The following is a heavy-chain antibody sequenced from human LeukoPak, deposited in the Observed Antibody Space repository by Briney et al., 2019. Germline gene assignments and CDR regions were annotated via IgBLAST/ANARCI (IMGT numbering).Heavy chain of an antibody. CDR2: IYYSGST. CDR3: ARAGVSSGYWSL. D-gene: IGHD3-22*01. Sequence: PSETLSLTCAVYGGSFSSYYWSWIRQPPGKGLEWIGYIYYSGSTNYNPSLKSRVTISVDTSKNQFSLKLTSLTAADTAVYYCARAGVSSGYWSLWGQGTLVTVSS. CDR1: GGSFSSYY. V-gene: IGHV4-59*01. J-gene: IGHJ4*02.